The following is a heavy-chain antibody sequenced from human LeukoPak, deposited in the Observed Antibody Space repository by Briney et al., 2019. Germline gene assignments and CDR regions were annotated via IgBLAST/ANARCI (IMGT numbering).Heavy chain of an antibody. CDR2: IDPSDSYT. J-gene: IGHJ5*02. Sequence: GESLKVSCKGSGYSFTSYWISWVRQMPGKGLEWMGRIDPSDSYTNHSPSFQGHVTISADKSISTAYLQWSSLKASDTAMYYCARHGTMVREGTYNWFDPWGQGTLVTVSS. CDR1: GYSFTSYW. D-gene: IGHD3-10*01. V-gene: IGHV5-10-1*01. CDR3: ARHGTMVREGTYNWFDP.